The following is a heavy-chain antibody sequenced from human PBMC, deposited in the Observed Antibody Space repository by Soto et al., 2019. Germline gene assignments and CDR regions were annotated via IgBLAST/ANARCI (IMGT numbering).Heavy chain of an antibody. J-gene: IGHJ5*02. D-gene: IGHD1-26*01. V-gene: IGHV4-59*01. Sequence: PSETLSLTCTVSGGSIGSYYWTWIRQPPGKGLEWIGYIYYIGRTNYNPSLKSRVTMSIDTSKNQFSLRLNSVTAADTAVYYCAREIVGATGWFDPWGQGTLVTVSS. CDR3: AREIVGATGWFDP. CDR1: GGSIGSYY. CDR2: IYYIGRT.